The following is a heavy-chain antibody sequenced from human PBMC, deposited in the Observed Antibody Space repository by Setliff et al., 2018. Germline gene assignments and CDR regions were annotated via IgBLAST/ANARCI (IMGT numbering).Heavy chain of an antibody. Sequence: GGSLRLSCGASGFTFRKYWMYWVRQVPGKGLVWVSRINGDGTITNYADSVKGRFTISRDNAKNTLYLQMDSLRGEDTAVYFCASIDWGENFYNMDVWGKGTTVTVSS. V-gene: IGHV3-74*01. CDR3: ASIDWGENFYNMDV. D-gene: IGHD7-27*01. CDR2: INGDGTIT. J-gene: IGHJ6*03. CDR1: GFTFRKYW.